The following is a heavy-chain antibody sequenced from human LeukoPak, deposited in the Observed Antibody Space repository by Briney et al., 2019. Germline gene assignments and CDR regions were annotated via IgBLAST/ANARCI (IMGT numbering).Heavy chain of an antibody. V-gene: IGHV3-48*04. J-gene: IGHJ6*03. D-gene: IGHD2-2*01. CDR2: VSSSGGTI. Sequence: VGSLRLSCAASGFTFSTYTMNWVRQSPGKGLEWVSYVSSSGGTIYYADSVKGRFTISRDNAKNSLYLQMNSLRAEDTAVYYCARVGTTNYYFYYMDVWGKGTTVTVSS. CDR1: GFTFSTYT. CDR3: ARVGTTNYYFYYMDV.